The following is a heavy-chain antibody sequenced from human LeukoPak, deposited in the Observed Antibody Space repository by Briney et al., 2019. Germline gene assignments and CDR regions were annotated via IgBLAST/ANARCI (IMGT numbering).Heavy chain of an antibody. J-gene: IGHJ3*02. CDR3: ARLWDHDAFDI. V-gene: IGHV4-59*08. D-gene: IGHD1-26*01. CDR2: IYYSGST. CDR1: GGSISSYY. Sequence: SETLSLTCTVSGGSISSYYWSWIRQPPGKGLEWIGYIYYSGSTNYNPSLKSRVTISVDTAKNQFSLKLSSVTAADTAVYYCARLWDHDAFDIWGQGTMVTVSS.